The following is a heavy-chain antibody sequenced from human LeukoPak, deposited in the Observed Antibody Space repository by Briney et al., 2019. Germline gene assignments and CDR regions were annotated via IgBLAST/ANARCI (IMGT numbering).Heavy chain of an antibody. CDR3: AKHYYGSGSQKYYFDY. Sequence: GGSLRLSCAASGFIFSDYGMHWVRQAPGRGLEWVTLVRNDGSDNYYAGSVKGRFTISRDNSKNTLYLQMNSLRPEDTAVYYCAKHYYGSGSQKYYFDYWGQGTLVTVSS. D-gene: IGHD3-10*01. J-gene: IGHJ4*02. V-gene: IGHV3-30*02. CDR2: VRNDGSDN. CDR1: GFIFSDYG.